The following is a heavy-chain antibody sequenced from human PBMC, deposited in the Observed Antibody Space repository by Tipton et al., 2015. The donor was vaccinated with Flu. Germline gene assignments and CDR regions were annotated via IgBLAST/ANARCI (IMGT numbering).Heavy chain of an antibody. CDR1: GYTFTSYY. CDR2: INPSGGSA. V-gene: IGHV1-46*01. Sequence: QVQLVQSGAEVKKPGASVKVSCKASGYTFTSYYMHWVRQAPGQGLEWMGIINPSGGSASYAQKFQGRVTMTRDTSTSTVYMELSSLRSEDTAVYYCARASLNYYDSSGYWAYWGQGTLVTVSS. D-gene: IGHD3-22*01. CDR3: ARASLNYYDSSGYWAY. J-gene: IGHJ4*02.